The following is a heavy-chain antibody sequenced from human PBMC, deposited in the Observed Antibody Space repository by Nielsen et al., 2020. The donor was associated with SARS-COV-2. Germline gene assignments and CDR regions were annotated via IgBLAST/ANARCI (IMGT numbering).Heavy chain of an antibody. CDR2: ISWNSGSI. D-gene: IGHD6-13*01. J-gene: IGHJ3*02. CDR3: ASLGRIAAAGIDAFDI. Sequence: SLKISCAASGFTFDDYAMHWVRQAPGKGLEWVSGISWNSGSIGYADSVKGRFTISRDNAKNSLYLQMNSLRAEDTALYYCASLGRIAAAGIDAFDIWGQGTMVTVSS. CDR1: GFTFDDYA. V-gene: IGHV3-9*01.